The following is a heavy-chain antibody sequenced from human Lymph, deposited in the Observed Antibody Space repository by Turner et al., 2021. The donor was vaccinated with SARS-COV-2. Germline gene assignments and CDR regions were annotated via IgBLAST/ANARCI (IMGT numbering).Heavy chain of an antibody. CDR3: ARDTAVAGTLGAFDI. Sequence: QIQPVQSGAEVRKPGSPVQVPCKASGGTFSSYAISWVRQAPGRGPEWVGGIIYNFGAANYAQKFKGRVTIAADASTSKAYMELSSLSSEDTAVYYCARDTAVAGTLGAFDIWGQGTMVTVSS. D-gene: IGHD6-19*01. J-gene: IGHJ3*02. V-gene: IGHV1-69*01. CDR2: IIYNFGAA. CDR1: GGTFSSYA.